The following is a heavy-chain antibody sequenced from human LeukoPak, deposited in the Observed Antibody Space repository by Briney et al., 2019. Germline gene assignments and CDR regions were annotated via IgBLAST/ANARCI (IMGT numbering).Heavy chain of an antibody. D-gene: IGHD2-2*01. V-gene: IGHV3-23*01. CDR1: GFTFSSYS. CDR2: IGGSGSVT. Sequence: PGGSLRLSCAASGFTFSSYSMGWVRRAPGKGLEWVSIIGGSGSVTYYTDSVRGRFTLSRDNSENTVYLQMNSLRAEDTAVYYCVKGGPRAQLVDFWGQGTLVTVSS. CDR3: VKGGPRAQLVDF. J-gene: IGHJ4*02.